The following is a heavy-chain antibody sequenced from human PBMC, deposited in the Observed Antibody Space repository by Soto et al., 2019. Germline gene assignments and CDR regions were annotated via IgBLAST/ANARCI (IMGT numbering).Heavy chain of an antibody. CDR3: ATDRGKYIDFFDY. Sequence: HSQTLSLTCAISGDSVSSDSVAWNWIRQSTSRGLEWLGRTYYRTKWFNDYAVSVMSRITITPDTSRNQFSLQLTSVTPEDTAVYYCATDRGKYIDFFDYWGQGILVTVSS. J-gene: IGHJ4*02. V-gene: IGHV6-1*01. CDR1: GDSVSSDSVA. CDR2: TYYRTKWFN. D-gene: IGHD1-26*01.